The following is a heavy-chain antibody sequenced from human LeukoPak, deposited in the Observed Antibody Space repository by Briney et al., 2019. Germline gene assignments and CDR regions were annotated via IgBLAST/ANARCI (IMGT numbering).Heavy chain of an antibody. Sequence: KSGGSLRLSCAASGFTFSSYSMNCVRQAPGKGLEWVSSISSSSSYIYYADSVKGRFTISRDNAKNSLYLQMNSLRAEDTAVYYCAGGVTAIPTYFDYWGQGTLVTVSS. D-gene: IGHD2-21*02. J-gene: IGHJ4*02. V-gene: IGHV3-21*01. CDR1: GFTFSSYS. CDR3: AGGVTAIPTYFDY. CDR2: ISSSSSYI.